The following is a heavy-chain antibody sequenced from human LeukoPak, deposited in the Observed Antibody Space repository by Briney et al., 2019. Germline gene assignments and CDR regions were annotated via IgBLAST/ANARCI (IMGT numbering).Heavy chain of an antibody. Sequence: ASVKVSCKASGYTFTGYYMHWVRQAPGQGLEWMGWINPNSGGTNYAQKFQGRVTMTRDTSISTAYMELSRLRSDDTAVYYCARGARIRDSSGYYYLLYYFDYWGQGTLVTVSS. CDR2: INPNSGGT. D-gene: IGHD3-22*01. V-gene: IGHV1-2*02. CDR1: GYTFTGYY. J-gene: IGHJ4*02. CDR3: ARGARIRDSSGYYYLLYYFDY.